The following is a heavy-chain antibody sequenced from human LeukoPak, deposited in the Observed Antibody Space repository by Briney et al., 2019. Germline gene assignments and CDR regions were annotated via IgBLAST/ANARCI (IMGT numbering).Heavy chain of an antibody. J-gene: IGHJ3*01. Sequence: PSETLSLTCTVSGGSFSSSSDYWGWIRQPPGKGLEWIGSMYYSGSTYYNASLRSRVTISVDTSKNQFSLKLSSVTAADTAVYYCARHFDRDGYKSNAFDVWGQGTMVPVSS. D-gene: IGHD5-24*01. CDR3: ARHFDRDGYKSNAFDV. V-gene: IGHV4-39*01. CDR2: MYYSGST. CDR1: GGSFSSSSDY.